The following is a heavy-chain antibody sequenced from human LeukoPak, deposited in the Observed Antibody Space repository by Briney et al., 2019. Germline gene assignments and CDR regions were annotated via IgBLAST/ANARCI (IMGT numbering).Heavy chain of an antibody. CDR3: ARETYYDILTGYYNPYYFDY. CDR1: GYTFTSYG. D-gene: IGHD3-9*01. CDR2: ISAYNGNT. J-gene: IGHJ4*02. Sequence: ASVKVSCKASGYTFTSYGISWVRQAPGQGLEWMGWISAYNGNTNYAQKLQGRVTMTTDTSTSTAYMELRSLRSDDTAVYYCARETYYDILTGYYNPYYFDYWGQGTLVTVPS. V-gene: IGHV1-18*01.